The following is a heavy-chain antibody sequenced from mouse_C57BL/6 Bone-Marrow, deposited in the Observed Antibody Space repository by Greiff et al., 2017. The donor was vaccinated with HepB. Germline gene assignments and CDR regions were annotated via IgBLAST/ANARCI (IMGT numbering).Heavy chain of an antibody. CDR3: ARVITTVPWYFDV. CDR1: GYTFTSYW. D-gene: IGHD1-1*01. J-gene: IGHJ1*03. Sequence: QVQLQQPGAELVRPGSSVKLSCKASGYTFTSYWMHWVKQRPIQGLEWIGNIDPSDSETHYNQKFKDKATLTVDKSSSTAYMQLSSLTSEDSAVYYSARVITTVPWYFDVWGTGTTVTVSS. CDR2: IDPSDSET. V-gene: IGHV1-52*01.